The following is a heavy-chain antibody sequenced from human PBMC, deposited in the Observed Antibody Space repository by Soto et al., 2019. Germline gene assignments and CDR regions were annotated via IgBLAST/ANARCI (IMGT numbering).Heavy chain of an antibody. CDR2: INPSGGGT. CDR1: GYTFTDYY. D-gene: IGHD6-13*01. J-gene: IGHJ4*02. CDR3: XXXXXXXXWYDC. V-gene: IGHV1-46*01. Sequence: QVQLVQSGAEVKMPGASVKVSCKASGYTFTDYYIHWVRQAPGQGLEWMGIINPSGGGTRYAQKFQGRVTMARDTSTSTVYMELSSLRSEXTAXXXXXXXXXXXXWYDCWGQGTLVTVSS.